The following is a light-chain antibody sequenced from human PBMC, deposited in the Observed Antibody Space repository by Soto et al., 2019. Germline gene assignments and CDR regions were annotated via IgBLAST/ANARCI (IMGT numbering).Light chain of an antibody. CDR3: QQYNNWPPLT. V-gene: IGKV3-15*01. CDR1: QSVRSSH. CDR2: GAS. J-gene: IGKJ4*01. Sequence: EIVLTQSPGTLSLSPGERATLSCRASQSVRSSHLAWYQQKPGQAPRLLIYGASTRATGIPARFSGSRSGTEFTLTISSLQSEDFAVYYCQQYNNWPPLTFGGGTKVDI.